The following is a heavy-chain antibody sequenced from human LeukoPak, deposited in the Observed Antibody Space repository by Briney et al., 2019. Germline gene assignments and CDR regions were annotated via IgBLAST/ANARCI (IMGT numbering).Heavy chain of an antibody. CDR3: ASGVGATTTLTRGKFDY. CDR1: GGSFSGYY. Sequence: KASETLSLTCAVYGGSFSGYYWSWIRQPPGKGLEWIGEINHSGSTNYNPSLKSRVTISVDTSKNQFSLKLSSVTAADTAVYYCASGVGATTTLTRGKFDYWGQGTLVTVSS. CDR2: INHSGST. D-gene: IGHD1-26*01. J-gene: IGHJ4*02. V-gene: IGHV4-34*01.